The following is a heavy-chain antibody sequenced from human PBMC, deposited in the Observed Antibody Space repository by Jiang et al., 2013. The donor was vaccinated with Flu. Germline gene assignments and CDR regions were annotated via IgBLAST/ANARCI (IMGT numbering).Heavy chain of an antibody. D-gene: IGHD1-1*01. CDR3: AGTTWGYYYYGMDV. Sequence: SGGSTSYAQKFQGRVTMTRDTSTSTVYMELSSLRSEDTAVYYCAGTTWGYYYYGMDVWGQGTTVTVSS. CDR2: SGGST. J-gene: IGHJ6*02. V-gene: IGHV1-46*01.